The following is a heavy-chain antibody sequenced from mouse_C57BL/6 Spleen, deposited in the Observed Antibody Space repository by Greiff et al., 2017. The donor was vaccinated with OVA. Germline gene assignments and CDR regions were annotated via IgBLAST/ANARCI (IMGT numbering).Heavy chain of an antibody. CDR2: IDPSDSYT. D-gene: IGHD3-2*02. V-gene: IGHV1-69*01. CDR3: AIKAGVYYAMDY. Sequence: QVQLQQPGAELVMPGASVKLSCKASGYTFTSHWMHWVKQRPGQGLEWIGEIDPSDSYTNYNQKFKGKSTLTVDKSSSTAYMQLSSLTSEDSAVYYCAIKAGVYYAMDYWGQGTSVTVSS. J-gene: IGHJ4*01. CDR1: GYTFTSHW.